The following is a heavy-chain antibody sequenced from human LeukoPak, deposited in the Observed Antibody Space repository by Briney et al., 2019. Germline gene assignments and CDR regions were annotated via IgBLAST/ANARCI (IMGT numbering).Heavy chain of an antibody. D-gene: IGHD3-9*01. V-gene: IGHV3-74*01. CDR3: ARGGYDIMTGPFGPGYFQH. CDR2: INSDGKTT. J-gene: IGHJ1*01. Sequence: PGRSLRLSCAASGITFSTYWMQWVRQAPGQGLVWVSRINSDGKTTTYADSVKGRFTMPRDNAKNSLYLQMNSLRAEDTAVYYCARGGYDIMTGPFGPGYFQHWGQGTLVTVSS. CDR1: GITFSTYW.